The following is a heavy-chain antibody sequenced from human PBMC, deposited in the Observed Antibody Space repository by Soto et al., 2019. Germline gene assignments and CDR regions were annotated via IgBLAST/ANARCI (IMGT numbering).Heavy chain of an antibody. CDR2: INPRGGST. J-gene: IGHJ4*02. CDR3: AREYYDIFTGQAATDF. V-gene: IGHV1-46*03. CDR1: GYTFTSHY. Sequence: ASVKVSCKASGYTFTSHYMHWVRQAPGQGLEWMGIINPRGGSTSYAQKFQGRVTMTRDTSTSTVYMELSSLRSEDTAVYYCAREYYDIFTGQAATDFWGQGTPVTVSS. D-gene: IGHD3-9*01.